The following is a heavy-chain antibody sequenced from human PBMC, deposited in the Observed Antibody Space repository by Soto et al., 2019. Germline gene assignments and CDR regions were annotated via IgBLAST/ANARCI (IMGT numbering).Heavy chain of an antibody. Sequence: TLSVTCTVSGDSGSTSDYYWSWIRQPPGKGLEGIGYIYNNGGSYYNPSLKGRLTISMDTSKNHFSLKLKSVTAADTAIYYCVGTGTTDDYWGRGTLLTVPS. V-gene: IGHV4-30-4*08. J-gene: IGHJ4*02. CDR1: GDSGSTSDYY. D-gene: IGHD4-17*01. CDR2: IYNNGGS. CDR3: VGTGTTDDY.